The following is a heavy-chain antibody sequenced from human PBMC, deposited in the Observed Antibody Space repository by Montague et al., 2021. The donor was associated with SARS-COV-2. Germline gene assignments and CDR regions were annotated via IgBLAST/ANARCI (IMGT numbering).Heavy chain of an antibody. CDR1: GFTFGDYA. D-gene: IGHD3-22*01. Sequence: SLRLSCAASGFTFGDYAMHWVRQAPGKGLEWVSGISWNSGSIGYADSVKGRFTISRDNAKNSLYLQMNSLRAEDTALYYCAKDMGSRVYYYSSGFEATGGYGMDVWSQGTTVTVSS. V-gene: IGHV3-9*01. J-gene: IGHJ6*02. CDR2: ISWNSGSI. CDR3: AKDMGSRVYYYSSGFEATGGYGMDV.